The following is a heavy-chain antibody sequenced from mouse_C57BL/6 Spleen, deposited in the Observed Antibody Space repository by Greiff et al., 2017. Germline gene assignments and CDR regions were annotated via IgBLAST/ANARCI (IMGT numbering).Heavy chain of an antibody. D-gene: IGHD2-4*01. J-gene: IGHJ2*01. CDR3: ATLYYDYDGDFDY. V-gene: IGHV14-3*01. Sequence: VQLKQSVAELVRPGASVKLSCTASGFNIKNTYMHWVKQRPEQGLEWIGRIDPANGNTKYAPKFQGKATITADTSSNTAYLQLSSLTSEDTAIXYCATLYYDYDGDFDYWGQGTTLTVSS. CDR1: GFNIKNTY. CDR2: IDPANGNT.